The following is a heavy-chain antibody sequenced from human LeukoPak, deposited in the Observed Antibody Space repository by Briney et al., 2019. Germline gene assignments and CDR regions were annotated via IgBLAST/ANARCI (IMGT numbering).Heavy chain of an antibody. CDR3: ARDWRITMIVVGQTDAFDI. J-gene: IGHJ3*02. D-gene: IGHD3-22*01. CDR2: INPNSGGT. V-gene: IGHV1-2*02. CDR1: GYTFTGYY. Sequence: ASVKVSCKASGYTFTGYYMHWVRQAPGQGLEWMGWINPNSGGTNYAQKFQGRVTMTRDTSISTAYMELSRLRSDDTAVYYCARDWRITMIVVGQTDAFDIWGQGTMATVSS.